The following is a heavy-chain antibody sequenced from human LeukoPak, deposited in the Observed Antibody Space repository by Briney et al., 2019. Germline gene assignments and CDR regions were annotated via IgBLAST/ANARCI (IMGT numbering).Heavy chain of an antibody. CDR2: IYYSGST. V-gene: IGHV4-59*01. CDR3: ARGGDAYSSSWYAEYFQR. J-gene: IGHJ1*01. CDR1: GGSISSYY. D-gene: IGHD6-13*01. Sequence: SETLSLTCTVSGGSISSYYWSWIRQPPGKGLEWIGYIYYSGSTNYNPSLKSRVTISVDTSKNQFSLKLSSVTAADTAVYYCARGGDAYSSSWYAEYFQRWGQGTLVTVSS.